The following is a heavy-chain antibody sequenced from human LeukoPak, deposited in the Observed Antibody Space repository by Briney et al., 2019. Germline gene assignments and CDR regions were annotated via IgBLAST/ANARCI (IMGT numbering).Heavy chain of an antibody. D-gene: IGHD3-3*01. J-gene: IGHJ4*02. CDR3: AKDLYLRDFWSGYFDY. V-gene: IGHV3-23*01. Sequence: GALRLSRASSGFVFSNYDMHGVGQAPGRGRDGVAASCACGSAHFYADSVRGRFPISRDHSKSTAYLQMKSPRAGDTGVVFYAKDLYLRDFWSGYFDYWGQGIPVTVSS. CDR2: SCACGSAH. CDR1: GFVFSNYD.